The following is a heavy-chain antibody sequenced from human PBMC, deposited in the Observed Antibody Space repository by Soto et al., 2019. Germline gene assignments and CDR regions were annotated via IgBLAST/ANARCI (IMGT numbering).Heavy chain of an antibody. CDR3: ASWHEREHAYDV. V-gene: IGHV3-53*01. D-gene: IGHD1-1*01. Sequence: HGGSLRLSCAAFGLTVSGKKYVAWVRQAPGKGLEWVSALYDVDGSFYADSVKGRFTTSSDSSKTTVYLQMNGLRPDDTAVYYCASWHEREHAYDVWGQGTTVTVSS. J-gene: IGHJ3*01. CDR1: GLTVSGKKY. CDR2: LYDVDGS.